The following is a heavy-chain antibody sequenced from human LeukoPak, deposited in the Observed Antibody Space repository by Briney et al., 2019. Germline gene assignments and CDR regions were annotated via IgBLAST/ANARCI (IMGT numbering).Heavy chain of an antibody. V-gene: IGHV3-23*01. J-gene: IGHJ6*02. CDR1: GFTVSSSYA. Sequence: GGSLRLSCAASGFTVSSSYAMTWVRQAPGRGLEWASASTGSGGTTYYADSVMGRFTISRDNSKNTLYLQMNSLRAEDTAVYYCAKLQSDGLRTYYGMDVWGQGTTVTVSS. D-gene: IGHD4-17*01. CDR2: STGSGGTT. CDR3: AKLQSDGLRTYYGMDV.